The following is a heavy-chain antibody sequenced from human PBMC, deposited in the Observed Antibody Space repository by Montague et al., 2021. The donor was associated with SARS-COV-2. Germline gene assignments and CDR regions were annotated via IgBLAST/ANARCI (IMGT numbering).Heavy chain of an antibody. CDR3: AVELNYFFDY. Sequence: SETLSLTCNVSGDSITNTRYFWGWIRQPPGKALEWSGSIYHNGKTYYNPSLERRALLSIDTSKNQFSLRLSSVIASDTAVYYCAVELNYFFDYWGQGFLVSVSS. CDR2: IYHNGKT. V-gene: IGHV4-39*01. J-gene: IGHJ4*02. CDR1: GDSITNTRYF. D-gene: IGHD1-7*01.